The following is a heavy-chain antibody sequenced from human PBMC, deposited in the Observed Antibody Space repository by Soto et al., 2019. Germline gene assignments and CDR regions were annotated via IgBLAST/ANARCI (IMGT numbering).Heavy chain of an antibody. CDR2: IGGSVSST. CDR1: GFSFSNYA. CDR3: AKWIAARPDYYYYMDV. Sequence: GESLKISCAASGFSFSNYAMTWVRQAPGKGLEWVSTIGGSVSSTYYADSVKGRFTISRDNSKNTLYLQMNSLRAEDTAMYYCAKWIAARPDYYYYMDVWGKGTTVTVSS. D-gene: IGHD6-6*01. V-gene: IGHV3-23*01. J-gene: IGHJ6*03.